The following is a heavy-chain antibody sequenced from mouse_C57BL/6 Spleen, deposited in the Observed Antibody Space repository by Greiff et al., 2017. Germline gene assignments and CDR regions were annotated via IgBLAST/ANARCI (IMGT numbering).Heavy chain of an antibody. V-gene: IGHV1-63*01. CDR2: IYPGGGYT. J-gene: IGHJ4*01. CDR3: SRKGSYDGSSEFYAMDY. Sequence: VQLQQSGAELVRPGTSVKMSCKASGYTFTNYWIGWAKQRPGHGLEWIGDIYPGGGYTNYNEKLKGKATLTADKSSSTAYMQFSSLTSEDSAIYYCSRKGSYDGSSEFYAMDYWGQGTSVTVSS. D-gene: IGHD1-1*01. CDR1: GYTFTNYW.